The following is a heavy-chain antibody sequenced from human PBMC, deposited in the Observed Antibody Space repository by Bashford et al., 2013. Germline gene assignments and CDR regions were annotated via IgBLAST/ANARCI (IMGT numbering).Heavy chain of an antibody. Sequence: SVKVSCKASGGTFSSYAISWVRQAPGQGLEWMGGIIPIFGTANYAQKFQGRVTITADESTSTAYMELSSLRSEDTAVYYCARAGFAPGSGWYVDYYYGMDVWGQGTTVTVSS. CDR1: GGTFSSYA. D-gene: IGHD6-19*01. CDR3: ARAGFAPGSGWYVDYYYGMDV. V-gene: IGHV1-69*13. J-gene: IGHJ6*02. CDR2: IIPIFGTA.